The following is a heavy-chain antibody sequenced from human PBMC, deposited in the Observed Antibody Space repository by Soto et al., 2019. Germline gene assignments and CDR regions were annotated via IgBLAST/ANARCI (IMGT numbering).Heavy chain of an antibody. D-gene: IGHD6-13*01. CDR1: GYTFTGYY. CDR2: INPNSGGT. Sequence: ASVKVSCKASGYTFTGYYMHWVRQAPGQGLEWMGWINPNSGGTNYAQKFQGWVTMTRDTSISTVYMELSRLRSDDTAVYYCARDGSSSWYGYYYYGMDVWGQGTTVTVSS. CDR3: ARDGSSSWYGYYYYGMDV. J-gene: IGHJ6*02. V-gene: IGHV1-2*04.